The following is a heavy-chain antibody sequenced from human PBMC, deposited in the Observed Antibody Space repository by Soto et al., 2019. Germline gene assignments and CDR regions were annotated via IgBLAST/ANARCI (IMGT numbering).Heavy chain of an antibody. CDR1: GYTFTSYG. J-gene: IGHJ6*02. CDR3: ARATKRLHYYYYGMDV. Sequence: ASVKVSFQASGYTFTSYGISWVRQARGQGLEWMGWISAYNGNTNYAQKLQGRVTMTTDTSTSTAYMELRSLRSDDTAVYYCARATKRLHYYYYGMDVWGQGTTVTVSS. D-gene: IGHD1-26*01. CDR2: ISAYNGNT. V-gene: IGHV1-18*01.